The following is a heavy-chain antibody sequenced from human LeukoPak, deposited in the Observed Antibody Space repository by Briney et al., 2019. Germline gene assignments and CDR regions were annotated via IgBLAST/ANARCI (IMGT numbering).Heavy chain of an antibody. CDR2: INHSGST. Sequence: SETLSLTCAVYGGSFSGYYWSWIRQPPGKGLEWIGEINHSGSTNCNPSLKSRVTISVDTSKNQFSLKLSSVTAADTAVYYCARFGSGWYYFDYWXXGTLVTVSS. CDR1: GGSFSGYY. V-gene: IGHV4-34*01. J-gene: IGHJ4*01. CDR3: ARFGSGWYYFDY. D-gene: IGHD6-19*01.